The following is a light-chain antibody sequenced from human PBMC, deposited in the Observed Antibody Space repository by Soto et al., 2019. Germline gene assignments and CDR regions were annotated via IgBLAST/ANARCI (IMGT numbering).Light chain of an antibody. V-gene: IGKV3-20*01. Sequence: EIVLTQSPGTLSLSPGERATLSCRASQSVSSAYLACYQQIPCQAPRLLIYGASSRATGIPDRFSGSGSGTYFTLTISGLEPEDFAVYYCQQSGSSFYTFGHGTKLEIK. J-gene: IGKJ2*01. CDR2: GAS. CDR1: QSVSSAY. CDR3: QQSGSSFYT.